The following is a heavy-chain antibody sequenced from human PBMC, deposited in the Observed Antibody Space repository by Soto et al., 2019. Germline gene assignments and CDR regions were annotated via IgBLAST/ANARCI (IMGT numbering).Heavy chain of an antibody. Sequence: SVQVSFQACRDTFNTYALNLVRGAPGQGLEWIGGIIPILAAPNYAQKFQGRVTITADESTSSAYMELSSLRSEDTAVYYCAKSRGLSTSWYYFDAWGQGTMVTVSS. V-gene: IGHV1-69*13. J-gene: IGHJ4*02. CDR2: IIPILAAP. CDR1: RDTFNTYA. D-gene: IGHD6-13*01. CDR3: AKSRGLSTSWYYFDA.